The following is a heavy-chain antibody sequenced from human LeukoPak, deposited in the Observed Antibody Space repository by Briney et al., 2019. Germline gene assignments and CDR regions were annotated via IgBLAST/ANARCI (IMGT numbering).Heavy chain of an antibody. CDR1: GYSFISYW. J-gene: IGHJ4*02. CDR3: ARPHYYDSSGYYY. CDR2: IYPGDSDT. Sequence: GESLKISCKGSGYSFISYWIAWVRQMPGKGLEWMGIIYPGDSDTRYSPSFQGQVTISADKSISTAYLQWSSLKASDTAMYYCARPHYYDSSGYYYWGQGTLVTVSS. V-gene: IGHV5-51*01. D-gene: IGHD3-22*01.